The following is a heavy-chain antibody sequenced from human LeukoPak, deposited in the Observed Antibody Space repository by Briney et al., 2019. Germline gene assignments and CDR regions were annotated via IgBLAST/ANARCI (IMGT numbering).Heavy chain of an antibody. D-gene: IGHD3-10*01. Sequence: PSETLSLTCTVSGGSISSSSYYWGWIRQPPGKGLEWIGSIYYSGSTYYNPSLKSRVTISVDTSKNQFSLKLSSVTAADTAVYYCARRGFGEFDYWGQRTLVTVSS. CDR2: IYYSGST. CDR3: ARRGFGEFDY. J-gene: IGHJ4*02. CDR1: GGSISSSSYY. V-gene: IGHV4-39*01.